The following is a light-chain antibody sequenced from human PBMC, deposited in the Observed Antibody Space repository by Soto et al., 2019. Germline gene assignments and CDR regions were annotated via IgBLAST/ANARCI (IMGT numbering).Light chain of an antibody. CDR2: YDS. V-gene: IGLV3-21*04. CDR3: QVWDSSSDHPV. J-gene: IGLJ1*01. Sequence: SYELPKPHSGSVAPGKTARITCGGNNIGSKSVHWYQQKPGQAPVLVIDYDSDRPSGIPERFSGSNSGNTATLTISRVESGDEADYYCQVWDSSSDHPVFGTGTKLTVL. CDR1: NIGSKS.